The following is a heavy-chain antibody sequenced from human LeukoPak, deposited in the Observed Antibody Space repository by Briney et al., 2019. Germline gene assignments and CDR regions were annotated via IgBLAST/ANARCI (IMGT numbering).Heavy chain of an antibody. J-gene: IGHJ4*02. Sequence: LPGGSLRLSCAASGFTFSTYAMSWVRQAAGKGLEWVSTLSGSGGSTYYADSVKGRFTISRDNAKNSLYLEMNSLRSEDTAVYYCARGGSKYWGQGTLVTVSS. CDR1: GFTFSTYA. CDR2: LSGSGGST. CDR3: ARGGSKY. V-gene: IGHV3-23*01.